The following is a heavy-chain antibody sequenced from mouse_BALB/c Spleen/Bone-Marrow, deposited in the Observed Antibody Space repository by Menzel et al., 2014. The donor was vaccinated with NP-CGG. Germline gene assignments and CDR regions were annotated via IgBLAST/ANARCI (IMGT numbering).Heavy chain of an antibody. J-gene: IGHJ4*01. Sequence: VQLQQSGPSLVKPSQPLSLTCSVTGYSITSGYWNWIRQFPGNKLEYMGFISYSSSTYYNPSLKSRISITRDTSKNLYSLQLNSVTTEDSATYYCARSGSSGYHYYAMDYWGQGTSVTVSS. CDR1: GYSITSGY. CDR3: ARSGSSGYHYYAMDY. D-gene: IGHD3-1*01. CDR2: ISYSSST. V-gene: IGHV3-8*02.